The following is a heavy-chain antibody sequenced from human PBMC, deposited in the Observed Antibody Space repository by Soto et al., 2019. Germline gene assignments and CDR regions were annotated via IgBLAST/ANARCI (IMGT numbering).Heavy chain of an antibody. D-gene: IGHD6-19*01. V-gene: IGHV3-53*01. CDR3: ARVMYSSGEAFDI. J-gene: IGHJ3*02. Sequence: PGGSLRLSCAASGFTVSSNYMSWVRQAPGKGLEWVSVIYSGGSTYYADSVKGRFTISRDNSKNTLYLQMNSLRAEDTAVYYCARVMYSSGEAFDIWGQGTMVTVSS. CDR1: GFTVSSNY. CDR2: IYSGGST.